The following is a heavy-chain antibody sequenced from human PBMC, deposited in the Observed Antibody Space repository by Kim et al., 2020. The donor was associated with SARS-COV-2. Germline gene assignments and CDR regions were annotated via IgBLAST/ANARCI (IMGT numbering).Heavy chain of an antibody. Sequence: AAAVKGRFTISRDNSKNTLYLQMNGLRAEDTAVYYCARDRGYSYGYPGYWGQGTLVTVSS. V-gene: IGHV3-33*01. CDR3: ARDRGYSYGYPGY. D-gene: IGHD5-18*01. J-gene: IGHJ4*02.